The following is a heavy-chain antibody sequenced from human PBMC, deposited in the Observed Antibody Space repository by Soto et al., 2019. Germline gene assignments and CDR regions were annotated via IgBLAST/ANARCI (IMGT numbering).Heavy chain of an antibody. V-gene: IGHV4-31*03. D-gene: IGHD2-15*01. CDR1: GGSISSGGDY. CDR3: GRRGARGSASPDDVAFDM. Sequence: SETLSLTCTVSGGSISSGGDYWSWIRQHPGKGLEWIGYIYYSGSTYYNPSLKSRVTISVDTSKNLFSLKLSSVTAADTAVYYCGRRGARGSASPDDVAFDMGGKGKMVT. CDR2: IYYSGST. J-gene: IGHJ3*02.